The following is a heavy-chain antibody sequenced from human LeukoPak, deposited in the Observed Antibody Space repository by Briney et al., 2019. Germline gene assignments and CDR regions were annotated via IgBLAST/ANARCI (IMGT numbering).Heavy chain of an antibody. CDR1: GGSISSYY. CDR2: IYYSGST. Sequence: SETLSLTCTVSGGSISSYYWSWIRQPPGKGLEWIGYIYYSGSTNYNPSLKSRVTISVDTSKNQFSLKLSSVTAADTTVYYCARQDIAADGPFDYWGQGTLVTVSS. D-gene: IGHD6-13*01. V-gene: IGHV4-59*08. CDR3: ARQDIAADGPFDY. J-gene: IGHJ4*02.